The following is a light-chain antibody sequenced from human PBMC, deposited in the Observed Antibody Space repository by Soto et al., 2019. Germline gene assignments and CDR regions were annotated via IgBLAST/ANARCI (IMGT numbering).Light chain of an antibody. CDR2: GAW. CDR1: QSVINNY. CDR3: QEYGRSGT. V-gene: IGKV3-20*01. Sequence: EIVLTQSPGTLSLSQGERATLSCRASQSVINNYLAWDQQQPGQASWLLISGAWDRATGIPDRFSGSGSATDFTLTISRLEPEDFAVYYCQEYGRSGTFGQGTKVDIK. J-gene: IGKJ1*01.